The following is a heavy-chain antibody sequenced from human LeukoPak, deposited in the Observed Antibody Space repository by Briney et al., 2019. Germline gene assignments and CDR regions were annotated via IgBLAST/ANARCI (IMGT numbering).Heavy chain of an antibody. CDR3: ARDLLYCSSTSCHNNWFDH. J-gene: IGHJ5*02. V-gene: IGHV4-30-4*08. D-gene: IGHD2-2*01. CDR2: IYYSGST. CDR1: GGSISSGDYY. Sequence: SETLSLTCTVSGGSISSGDYYWSWIRQPPGKGLEWIGYIYYSGSTYYNPSLKSRVTISVDTSKNQFSLKLSSVTAADTAVYYCARDLLYCSSTSCHNNWFDHWGQGTLVTVSS.